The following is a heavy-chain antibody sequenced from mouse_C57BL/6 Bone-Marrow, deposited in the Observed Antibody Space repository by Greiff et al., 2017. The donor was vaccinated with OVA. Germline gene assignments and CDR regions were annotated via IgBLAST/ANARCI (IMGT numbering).Heavy chain of an antibody. J-gene: IGHJ3*01. CDR2: IWSGGST. CDR1: GFSLTSYG. V-gene: IGHV2-2*01. Sequence: VKLVESGPGLVQPSQSLSITCTVSGFSLTSYGVHWVRQSPGKGLEWLGVIWSGGSTDYNAAFISRRSISKDNSKSQVFFKMNSLQADDTAIYYCARKGYYGSSWFAYWGQGTLVTVSA. D-gene: IGHD1-1*01. CDR3: ARKGYYGSSWFAY.